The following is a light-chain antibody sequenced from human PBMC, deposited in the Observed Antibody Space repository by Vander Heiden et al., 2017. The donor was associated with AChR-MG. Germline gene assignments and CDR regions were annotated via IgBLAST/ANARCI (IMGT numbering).Light chain of an antibody. Sequence: TQLTQSPSSLSASVGDRVTITCRASQDSSNCLAWYQQKPGKAPELLIYAASTLQSGVPSRFSGSGSGTDFTLTISSLQPEDFATYYCQPLNSFPRTFGGGTKVEIK. J-gene: IGKJ4*01. CDR1: QDSSNC. V-gene: IGKV1-9*01. CDR3: QPLNSFPRT. CDR2: AAS.